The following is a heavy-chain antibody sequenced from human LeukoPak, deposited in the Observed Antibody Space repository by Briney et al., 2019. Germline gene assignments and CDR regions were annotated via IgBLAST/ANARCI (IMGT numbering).Heavy chain of an antibody. J-gene: IGHJ3*01. V-gene: IGHV3-7*01. CDR1: GFTFSSYS. CDR2: IKQDGSEK. D-gene: IGHD2-2*01. Sequence: PGGSLRLSCAASGFTFSSYSMNWVRQAPGKGLEWVANIKQDGSEKYYVDSVKGRFTISRDNAKNSMYLQMNSLRAEDTAVYYCARETMGADIVVVPTPFDAFDLWGQGTMVTVSS. CDR3: ARETMGADIVVVPTPFDAFDL.